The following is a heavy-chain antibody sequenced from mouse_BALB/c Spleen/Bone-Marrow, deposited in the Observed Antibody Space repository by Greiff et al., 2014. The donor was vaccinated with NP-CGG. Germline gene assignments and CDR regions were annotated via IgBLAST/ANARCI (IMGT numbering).Heavy chain of an antibody. CDR2: ISDGGNYS. CDR1: GFTFGDYY. Sequence: EVQVVESGGGLVKPGGSLKLSCAASGFTFGDYYIYWLRQTREKRLEWVATISDGGNYSYYPDSVKGRFTISRDNAKNNLYLQMSSLKSEDTAMYYCARSRMRYGAMDYWGQGTSVTVFS. V-gene: IGHV5-4*02. CDR3: ARSRMRYGAMDY. D-gene: IGHD2-10*02. J-gene: IGHJ4*01.